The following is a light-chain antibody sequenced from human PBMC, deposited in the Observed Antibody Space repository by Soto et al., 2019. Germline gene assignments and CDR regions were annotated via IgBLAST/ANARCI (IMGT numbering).Light chain of an antibody. J-gene: IGLJ1*01. Sequence: QSVLTQPASVSGSPGQSITLSCTGTSSDVGAYNYVSWYQQHPGKAPKLIIYDVSTRPSGVSNRFSGSKSGNTASLTISGLQAEDEADYYCSSSTTSPTRVFGTGTKLTVL. CDR2: DVS. V-gene: IGLV2-14*03. CDR3: SSSTTSPTRV. CDR1: SSDVGAYNY.